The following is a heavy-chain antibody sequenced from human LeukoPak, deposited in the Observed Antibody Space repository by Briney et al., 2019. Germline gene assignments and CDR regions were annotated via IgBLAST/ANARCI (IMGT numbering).Heavy chain of an antibody. V-gene: IGHV4-59*01. D-gene: IGHD2-21*02. CDR3: ARTFCGGDCWYYFDF. J-gene: IGHJ2*01. Sequence: SETLPLTCTVSGGFLTGNYWSWIRQSPGKGLEWIGSISDRATTRYSPSLKSRVTMSLETSQNQFFLHLTSVTAADTAVYYCARTFCGGDCWYYFDFWGRGTLVAVSS. CDR1: GGFLTGNY. CDR2: ISDRATT.